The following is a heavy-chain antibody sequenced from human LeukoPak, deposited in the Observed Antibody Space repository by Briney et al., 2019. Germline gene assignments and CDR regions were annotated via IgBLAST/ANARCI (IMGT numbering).Heavy chain of an antibody. Sequence: GGSLRLSCAVSGLTFSEHYMEWVRQAPGKGLEWVARIREKPHSYSTEYAASVKGRFTISRDDSKNSLYLQMSSLKTEDTAVYYCARGFRYGSNWGFDYWGQGTLVTVSS. CDR2: IREKPHSYST. D-gene: IGHD5-24*01. CDR3: ARGFRYGSNWGFDY. CDR1: GLTFSEHY. J-gene: IGHJ4*02. V-gene: IGHV3-72*01.